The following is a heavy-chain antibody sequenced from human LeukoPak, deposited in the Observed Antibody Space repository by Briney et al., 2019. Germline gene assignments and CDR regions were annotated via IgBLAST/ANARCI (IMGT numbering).Heavy chain of an antibody. Sequence: ASVKVSCRASGYTFTSYDINWVRQATGQGLEWMGWMNPNSGNTGYAQKFQGRVTITRNTSISTAYMELSSLRSEDTAVYYCARTDQDYYDSAGFDYWGQGTLVTVSS. V-gene: IGHV1-8*03. CDR3: ARTDQDYYDSAGFDY. CDR2: MNPNSGNT. D-gene: IGHD3-22*01. CDR1: GYTFTSYD. J-gene: IGHJ4*02.